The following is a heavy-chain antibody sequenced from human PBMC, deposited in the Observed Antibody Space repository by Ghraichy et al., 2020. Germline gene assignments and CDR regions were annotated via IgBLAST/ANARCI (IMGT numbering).Heavy chain of an antibody. CDR3: ARGIEVAGRPFGS. CDR1: GGSFSGYY. CDR2: VNHSGST. D-gene: IGHD6-19*01. Sequence: SETLSLTCAVYGGSFSGYYWSWIRQPPGKGLEWIGEVNHSGSTNYNPSLKSRLTISVDTSKNQFSLKLSSVTAADTAVYYCARGIEVAGRPFGSWGQGTLVTVSS. V-gene: IGHV4-34*01. J-gene: IGHJ4*02.